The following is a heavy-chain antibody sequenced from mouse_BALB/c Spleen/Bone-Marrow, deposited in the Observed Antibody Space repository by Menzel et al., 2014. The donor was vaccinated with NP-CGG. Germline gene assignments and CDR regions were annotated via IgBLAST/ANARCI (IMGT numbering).Heavy chain of an antibody. V-gene: IGHV3-6*02. CDR2: ISYDGSN. J-gene: IGHJ1*01. Sequence: EVQLVESGPGLVKPSQSLSLTCSVTGYSITSGYYWNWIRQFPGNKLEWMGYISYDGSNNYNPSLKNRISITRDTSKNQFFLKLNSVTTEDTATYYCAKLLYWYFDVWGAGTTVTVSS. CDR1: GYSITSGYY. CDR3: AKLLYWYFDV.